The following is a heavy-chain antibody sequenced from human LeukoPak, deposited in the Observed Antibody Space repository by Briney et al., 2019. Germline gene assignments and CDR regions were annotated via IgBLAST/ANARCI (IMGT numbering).Heavy chain of an antibody. CDR2: INHSGST. CDR1: GGSFSGYY. D-gene: IGHD1-7*01. Sequence: PSETLSLTCAVYGGSFSGYYWSWIRQPPGKGLEWIGEINHSGSTNYNPSLKSRVTISVVTSKNQFSLKLSSVTAADTAVYYCARREELPLEYNAFDIWGQGTMVTVSS. J-gene: IGHJ3*02. V-gene: IGHV4-34*01. CDR3: ARREELPLEYNAFDI.